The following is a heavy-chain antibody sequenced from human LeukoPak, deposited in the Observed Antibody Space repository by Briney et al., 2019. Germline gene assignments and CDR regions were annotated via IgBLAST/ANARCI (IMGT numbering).Heavy chain of an antibody. CDR1: GYTFTSYY. CDR3: ARERGEFGGSYFLDY. V-gene: IGHV1-46*01. Sequence: ASVKVSCQSSGYTFTSYYMHWVRQAPGQGREWMGIINPSGGSTSYAQKFQGRVTITRDTSASIVYMELSSLRSEDMAFYYCARERGEFGGSYFLDYWGQGTLVTVSS. CDR2: INPSGGST. J-gene: IGHJ4*02. D-gene: IGHD1-26*01.